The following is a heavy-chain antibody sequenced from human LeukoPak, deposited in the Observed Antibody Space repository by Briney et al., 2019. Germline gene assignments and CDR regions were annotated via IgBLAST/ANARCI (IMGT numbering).Heavy chain of an antibody. CDR1: GFLIRTSGMR. Sequence: CGPALVKPTQILTPTRTLSGFLIRTSGMRVGWIRQPPGEALEWLAPIDWDDDKFYSTSLKTRLTISKDTSKNQVVLTMTNMDPVDTATYYCARTNYGDYRNWFDPWGQGTLVTVSS. V-gene: IGHV2-70*04. D-gene: IGHD4-17*01. J-gene: IGHJ5*02. CDR2: IDWDDDK. CDR3: ARTNYGDYRNWFDP.